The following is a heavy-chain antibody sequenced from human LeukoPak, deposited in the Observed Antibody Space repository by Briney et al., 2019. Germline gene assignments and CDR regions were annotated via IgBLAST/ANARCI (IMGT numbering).Heavy chain of an antibody. V-gene: IGHV3-49*04. D-gene: IGHD2-2*01. CDR1: GFTFGDYA. Sequence: GGSLRLSCTASGFTFGDYAMSWVRQAPGKGLEWVGFIRSKAYGGTTEYAASVKGRFTISRDDSKSIAYLQMNSLKTEDTAVYYCTRDYPTSFVVVPADLYYFDYWGQGTLVTVSS. CDR3: TRDYPTSFVVVPADLYYFDY. J-gene: IGHJ4*02. CDR2: IRSKAYGGTT.